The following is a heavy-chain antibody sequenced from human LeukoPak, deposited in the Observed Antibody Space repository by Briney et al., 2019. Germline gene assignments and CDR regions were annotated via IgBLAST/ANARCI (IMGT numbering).Heavy chain of an antibody. CDR1: GFTFSSYW. CDR3: AKEARSITMIVVVPYFDY. CDR2: IISDGSIT. D-gene: IGHD3-22*01. J-gene: IGHJ4*02. V-gene: IGHV3-74*01. Sequence: GGSLRLSCAASGFTFSSYWMHWVRQAPGKGLVWVSRIISDGSITTYADSVKGRFTISRDNAKNSLYLQMNSLRAEDTAVYYCAKEARSITMIVVVPYFDYWGQGTLVTVSS.